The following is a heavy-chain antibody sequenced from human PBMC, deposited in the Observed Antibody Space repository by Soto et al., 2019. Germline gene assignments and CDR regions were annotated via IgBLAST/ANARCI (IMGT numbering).Heavy chain of an antibody. CDR3: ATYSKFFQI. J-gene: IGHJ3*02. CDR1: GGYISVGYYA. V-gene: IGHV4-30-2*01. Sequence: PAETLCLTCAVSGGYISVGYYAWSWIRQPPGKGLEWIGFIYNSGSTYYNSSLKSRVTISVDRSKNHFFLNLTSVTAADTAVYYCATYSKFFQIWGQGTKVTVSS. CDR2: IYNSGST. D-gene: IGHD4-4*01.